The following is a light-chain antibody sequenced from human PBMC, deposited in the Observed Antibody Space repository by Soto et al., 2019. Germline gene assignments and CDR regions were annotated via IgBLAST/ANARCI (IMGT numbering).Light chain of an antibody. J-gene: IGKJ4*01. V-gene: IGKV1-39*01. CDR3: QQSYSTLGLT. CDR2: AAS. CDR1: QSISSY. Sequence: IQMTHSPSSLSASVRDRVTITCRASQSISSYLNWYQQKPGKAPKLLIYAASSLQSGVPSRFSGSGSGTDFTLTISSLQPEDFATYYCQQSYSTLGLTFGGGTKVDIK.